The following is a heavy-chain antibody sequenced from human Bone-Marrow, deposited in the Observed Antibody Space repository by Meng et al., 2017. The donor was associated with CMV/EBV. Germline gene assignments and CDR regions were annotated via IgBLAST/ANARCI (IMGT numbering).Heavy chain of an antibody. CDR2: IYSGGST. V-gene: IGHV3-66*02. J-gene: IGHJ4*02. CDR3: ASTTVLYSGYEGAANDN. Sequence: GESLKISCAASGFTFSSYEMNWVRQAPGKGLEWVSVIYSGGSTYYADSVKGRFTISRDNSKNTLYLQMNSLRAEDTAVYYCASTTVLYSGYEGAANDNWGQGTLVTVAS. CDR1: GFTFSSYE. D-gene: IGHD5-12*01.